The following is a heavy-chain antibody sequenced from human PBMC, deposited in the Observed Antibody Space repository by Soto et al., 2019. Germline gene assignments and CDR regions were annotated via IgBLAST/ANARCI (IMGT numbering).Heavy chain of an antibody. J-gene: IGHJ5*02. CDR3: ARVPGP. Sequence: SETPSLTCAVSGGSICSGGYSWSWIRQPPGKGLEWIGYIYHSGSTYYNPSLKSRVTISVDRSKNQFSLKLSSVTAADTAVYYCARVPGPWGQGTLVTVSS. CDR2: IYHSGST. V-gene: IGHV4-30-2*01. CDR1: GGSICSGGYS.